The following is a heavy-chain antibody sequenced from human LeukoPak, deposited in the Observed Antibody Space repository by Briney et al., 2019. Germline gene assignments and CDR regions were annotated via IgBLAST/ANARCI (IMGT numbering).Heavy chain of an antibody. V-gene: IGHV4-4*02. Sequence: SETLSLTCAVSGGSISSSNWWSWVRQPPGKGLEWIGEIYHSGSTNYNPSLKSRVTISVDKSKNQFSLNLSSVTAADTAVYYCARSDLIVATPSPPFDPWGQGTLVTVSS. CDR1: GGSISSSNW. CDR2: IYHSGST. CDR3: ARSDLIVATPSPPFDP. J-gene: IGHJ5*02. D-gene: IGHD5-12*01.